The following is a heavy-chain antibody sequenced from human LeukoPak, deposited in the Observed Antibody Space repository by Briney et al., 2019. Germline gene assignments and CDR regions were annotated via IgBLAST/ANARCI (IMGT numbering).Heavy chain of an antibody. D-gene: IGHD1-7*01. CDR3: AKHFIPYGITGTKNWFDP. Sequence: PSETLSLTSTVSGGSISSSSYYWGWIRQPPGKGLEWIGSIYYSGSTYYNPSLKSRVTISVDTSKNQFSLKLSSVTAADTAVYYCAKHFIPYGITGTKNWFDPWGQGTLVTVSS. CDR2: IYYSGST. J-gene: IGHJ5*02. V-gene: IGHV4-39*01. CDR1: GGSISSSSYY.